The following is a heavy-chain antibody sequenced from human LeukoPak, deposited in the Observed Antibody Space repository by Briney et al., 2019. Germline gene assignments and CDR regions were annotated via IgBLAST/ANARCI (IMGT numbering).Heavy chain of an antibody. CDR1: GYTFTGYY. CDR2: INPNNGGT. Sequence: ASVKVSCKASGYTFTGYYMHWVRQAPGQGLEWMGWINPNNGGTNYAQKFQGRVTMTRDASISTAYMELSRLRSDDTAVYYCTRGHVTISLHYWGQGTLVSVSS. D-gene: IGHD3-9*01. V-gene: IGHV1-2*02. J-gene: IGHJ4*02. CDR3: TRGHVTISLHY.